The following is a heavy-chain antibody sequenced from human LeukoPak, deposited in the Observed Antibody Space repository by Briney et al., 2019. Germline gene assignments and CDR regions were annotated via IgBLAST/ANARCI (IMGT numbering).Heavy chain of an antibody. CDR3: ARRSIVVVPAALREWRHNWFDP. V-gene: IGHV4-34*01. Sequence: SETLSLTCAVYGGSFRGYYWSWIRQPPGKGLEWIGEINHSGSTNYNPSLKSRVTISVHTSKNQFSLKLSSVTAPDTAVYYCARRSIVVVPAALREWRHNWFDPWGQGTLVTVSS. D-gene: IGHD2-2*01. CDR2: INHSGST. CDR1: GGSFRGYY. J-gene: IGHJ5*02.